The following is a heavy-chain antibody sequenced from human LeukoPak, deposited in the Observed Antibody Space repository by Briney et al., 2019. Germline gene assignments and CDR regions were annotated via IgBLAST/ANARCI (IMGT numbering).Heavy chain of an antibody. D-gene: IGHD3-10*01. J-gene: IGHJ1*01. CDR2: ISGSGGST. Sequence: GGSLRLSCAASGFTFSSYAMSWVRQAPGKGLEWVLAISGSGGSTYYADSVKGRFTISRDNSKNTLYLQMNSLRAEDTAVYYCAKDLSPLWFGEPGYFQHWGQGTLVTVSS. CDR3: AKDLSPLWFGEPGYFQH. V-gene: IGHV3-23*01. CDR1: GFTFSSYA.